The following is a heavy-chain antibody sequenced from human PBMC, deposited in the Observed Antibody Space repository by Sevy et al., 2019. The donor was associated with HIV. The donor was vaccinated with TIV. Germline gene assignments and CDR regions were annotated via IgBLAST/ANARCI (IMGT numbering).Heavy chain of an antibody. CDR2: VYHSGTT. D-gene: IGHD2-21*02. CDR3: ARDGRHYGDYFRDAFDL. CDR1: GASITSGGSC. J-gene: IGHJ3*01. V-gene: IGHV4-31*03. Sequence: SQTLSLTCTVSGASITSGGSCWSWIRQHPGSTLEWIGYVYHSGTTYYNPSLKSRVSISLDTSMNQVSLNLASVTAADTAVYFCARDGRHYGDYFRDAFDLWGQGTMVTVSS.